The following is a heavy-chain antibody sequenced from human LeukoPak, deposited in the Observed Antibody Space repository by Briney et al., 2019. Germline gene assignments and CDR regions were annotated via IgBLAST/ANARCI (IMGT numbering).Heavy chain of an antibody. Sequence: SETLSLTCTVSGGSISSGGYYWSWIRQHPGKGLEWIGYIYYSGSTYYNPSLKSRVTISVDTSKNQFSLKLSSVTAADTAAYYCARGDTMVRDFDYWGQGTLVTVSS. D-gene: IGHD3-10*01. CDR3: ARGDTMVRDFDY. CDR2: IYYSGST. V-gene: IGHV4-31*03. CDR1: GGSISSGGYY. J-gene: IGHJ4*02.